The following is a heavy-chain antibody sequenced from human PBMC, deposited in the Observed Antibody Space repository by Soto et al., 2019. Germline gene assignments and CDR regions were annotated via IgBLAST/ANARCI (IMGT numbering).Heavy chain of an antibody. J-gene: IGHJ6*03. CDR3: ASTWFGELSYYCYYMDV. V-gene: IGHV1-69*02. CDR1: GGTFSSYT. Sequence: QVQLVQSGAEVKKPGSSVKVSCKASGGTFSSYTISWVRQAPGQGLEWMGRIIPILGIANYAQKFQGRVTITADKSTSTAYMELSSLRSEDTAVYYCASTWFGELSYYCYYMDVWGKGTTVTVSS. D-gene: IGHD3-10*01. CDR2: IIPILGIA.